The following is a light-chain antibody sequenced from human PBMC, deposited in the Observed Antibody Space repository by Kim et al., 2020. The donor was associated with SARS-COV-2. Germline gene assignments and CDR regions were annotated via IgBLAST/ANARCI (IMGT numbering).Light chain of an antibody. CDR3: QHDSNPWT. V-gene: IGKV1-5*01. Sequence: ASVGDKTIMTCPTRQIISGFVWWHQQTPEKAPKLLIDDATSFESGAPWRFSSSGAATVITLIGSRLQQDDFATYYYQHDSNPWTFGQGTKVDIK. J-gene: IGKJ1*01. CDR2: DAT. CDR1: QIISGF.